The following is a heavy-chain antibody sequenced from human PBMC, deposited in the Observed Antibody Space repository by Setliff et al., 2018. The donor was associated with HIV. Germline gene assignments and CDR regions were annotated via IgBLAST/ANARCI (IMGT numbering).Heavy chain of an antibody. D-gene: IGHD3-22*01. Sequence: SETLSLTCTVSGGSISSYYWSWIRQPPGKGLEWIGNIYYSGNTNYNPSFKSRVTISVDTSKNQFSLRVNSVTAADTAVYYCARSLVPSGYYYGRHAFDIWGQGTKVTVSS. V-gene: IGHV4-59*08. CDR2: IYYSGNT. J-gene: IGHJ3*02. CDR1: GGSISSYY. CDR3: ARSLVPSGYYYGRHAFDI.